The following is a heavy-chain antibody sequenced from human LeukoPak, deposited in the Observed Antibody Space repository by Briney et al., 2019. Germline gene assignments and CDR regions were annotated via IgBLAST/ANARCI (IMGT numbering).Heavy chain of an antibody. V-gene: IGHV1-18*01. CDR3: ARDPDVNTAMVHFDY. J-gene: IGHJ4*02. Sequence: ASVKVSCKASGYTFTSYGISWVRQAPGQGLEWMGWISTYNGNRNSAQKLQGRVTMTTDTSTSTAYMELRSLTSDDTAVYYCARDPDVNTAMVHFDYWGQGTLVIVSS. CDR2: ISTYNGNR. D-gene: IGHD5-18*01. CDR1: GYTFTSYG.